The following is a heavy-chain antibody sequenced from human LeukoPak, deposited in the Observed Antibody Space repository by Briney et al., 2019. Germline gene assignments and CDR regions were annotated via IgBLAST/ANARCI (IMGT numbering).Heavy chain of an antibody. J-gene: IGHJ4*02. Sequence: ASVKVSCKASGYTFTSYGISWVRQAPGQGLEWMGWISAYNGNTNYAQKLQGRVTMTTDTSTSTAYMELRSLRSDDTAVYYCARSPPYYYDSSDYYWGVFDYWGQGTLVTVSS. CDR3: ARSPPYYYDSSDYYWGVFDY. V-gene: IGHV1-18*01. D-gene: IGHD3-22*01. CDR1: GYTFTSYG. CDR2: ISAYNGNT.